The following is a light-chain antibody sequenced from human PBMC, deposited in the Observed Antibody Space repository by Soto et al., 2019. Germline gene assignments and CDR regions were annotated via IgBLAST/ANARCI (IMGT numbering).Light chain of an antibody. J-gene: IGLJ1*01. Sequence: QSVLTQPASVSGSPGQSITISCTGSISDVGSYDLVSWYQQHPGKAPKLMIYQVSRRPSGVSNRFFGSKSGNTASLAISGLQPEDEADYYCSSYTTTSNYVFGTGTRSPS. CDR1: ISDVGSYDL. CDR3: SSYTTTSNYV. V-gene: IGLV2-14*02. CDR2: QVS.